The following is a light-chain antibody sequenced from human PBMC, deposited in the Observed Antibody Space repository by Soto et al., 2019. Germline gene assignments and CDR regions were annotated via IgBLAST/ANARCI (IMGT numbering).Light chain of an antibody. CDR2: GAS. Sequence: DIQMTQSPSSLSASVGDRVTITCRASQSISSDLNWYQQKPGKAPKLLIYGASSLQSGVPSRFRGSGSGTDFSLTTSSLQPEDFATYYCQQSYSTPPMTFGQGTRLEIK. V-gene: IGKV1-39*01. CDR3: QQSYSTPPMT. J-gene: IGKJ5*01. CDR1: QSISSD.